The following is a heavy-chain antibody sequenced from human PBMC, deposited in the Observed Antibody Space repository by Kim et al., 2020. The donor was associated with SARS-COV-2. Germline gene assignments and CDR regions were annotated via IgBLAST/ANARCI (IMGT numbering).Heavy chain of an antibody. D-gene: IGHD5-12*01. Sequence: GGSLRLSCAVSGFTFNTYKMSWVRQPPGKGLEWVSSVSSSGSSMFYADSVKGRFTISRDNAQSSLYLQMTSLRAEDTAVYYCTREQRYSGYDWWVGPYYYYALDVWGLGTTVTVSS. V-gene: IGHV3-21*01. CDR1: GFTFNTYK. J-gene: IGHJ6*02. CDR2: VSSSGSSM. CDR3: TREQRYSGYDWWVGPYYYYALDV.